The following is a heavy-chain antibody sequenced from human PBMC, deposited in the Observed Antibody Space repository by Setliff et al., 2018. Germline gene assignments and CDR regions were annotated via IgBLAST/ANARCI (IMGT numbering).Heavy chain of an antibody. CDR2: ISGSGGST. V-gene: IGHV3-23*01. J-gene: IGHJ3*02. D-gene: IGHD3-22*01. CDR1: GFTFSSYA. CDR3: ARGGPQTYNYDSSGYYLGLAAFDI. Sequence: PGGSLRLSCAASGFTFSSYAMSWVRQAPGKGLEWVSVISGSGGSTYYADSVKGRFTISRDNSKNTLDLQMNSLRAEDTAVYYCARGGPQTYNYDSSGYYLGLAAFDIWGQGTMVTVSS.